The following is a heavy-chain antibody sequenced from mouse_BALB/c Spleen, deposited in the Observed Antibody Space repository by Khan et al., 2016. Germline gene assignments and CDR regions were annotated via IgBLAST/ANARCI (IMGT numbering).Heavy chain of an antibody. CDR2: MNPYTGEP. CDR3: ARSTSYGYYYAMDY. D-gene: IGHD1-2*01. CDR1: GYTFTNYG. J-gene: IGHJ4*01. V-gene: IGHV9-3-1*01. Sequence: QIQLVQSGPELKKPGETVKISCKASGYTFTNYGMNWVRQAPGKGLQWMGWMNPYTGEPTYTDDFKGRFAFSLETYASTAYLQINNLKNEDTAPYFCARSTSYGYYYAMDYWGQGTSVTVSS.